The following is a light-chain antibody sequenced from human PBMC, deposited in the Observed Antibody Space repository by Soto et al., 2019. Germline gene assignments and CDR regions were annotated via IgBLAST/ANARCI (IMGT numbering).Light chain of an antibody. CDR2: DVY. CDR3: SSYAGRHVWV. V-gene: IGLV2-11*01. CDR1: SSDV. J-gene: IGLJ3*02. Sequence: QSALTQSRSVSGSPGQSVTISCTGTSSDVSWYQHHPGKAPKLMIYDVYKRPSGVPGRLSGSKSGNTASLTISGLQAEDEADYYCSSYAGRHVWVFGGGTQLTVL.